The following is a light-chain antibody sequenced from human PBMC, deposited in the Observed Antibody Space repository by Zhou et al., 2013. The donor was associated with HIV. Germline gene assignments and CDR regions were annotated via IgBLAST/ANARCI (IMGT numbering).Light chain of an antibody. J-gene: IGKJ2*01. CDR3: MQARTNLCTT. CDR1: QSLLHSNGYNY. CDR2: LGS. V-gene: IGKV2-28*01. Sequence: DIVMTQSPLSLPVTPGEPASISCRSSQSLLHSNGYNYLDWYLQKPGQSPQLLIYLGSNRASGVPDRFSGSGSGTDFTLKISRVEAEDVGVYYCMQARTNLCTTFGRGDQAGD.